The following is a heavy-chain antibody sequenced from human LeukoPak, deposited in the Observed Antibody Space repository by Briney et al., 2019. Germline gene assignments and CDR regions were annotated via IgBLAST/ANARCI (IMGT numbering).Heavy chain of an antibody. CDR2: INPSGGST. V-gene: IGHV1-46*01. CDR1: GYTFTSYG. Sequence: ASVKVSCKASGYTFTSYGISWVRQAPGQGLEWMGIINPSGGSTSYAQKFQGRVTITADKSTSTAYMELSSLRSEDTAVYYCARVKDYYGSGYYYYYMDVWGKGTTVTVSS. D-gene: IGHD3-10*01. CDR3: ARVKDYYGSGYYYYYMDV. J-gene: IGHJ6*03.